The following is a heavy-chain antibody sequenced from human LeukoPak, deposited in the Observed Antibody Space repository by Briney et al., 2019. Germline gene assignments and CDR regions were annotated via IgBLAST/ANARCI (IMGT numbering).Heavy chain of an antibody. D-gene: IGHD5-18*01. J-gene: IGHJ4*02. CDR1: GGSISSYY. Sequence: PSETLSLTCTVSGGSISSYYWSWIRQPPGEGLEWIGYIYYSGSTNYNPSLKSRVTISVDTSKNQFSLKLSSVTTADTAVYYCAGGHSGYSYGLGYWGQGTLVTVSS. CDR2: IYYSGST. V-gene: IGHV4-59*01. CDR3: AGGHSGYSYGLGY.